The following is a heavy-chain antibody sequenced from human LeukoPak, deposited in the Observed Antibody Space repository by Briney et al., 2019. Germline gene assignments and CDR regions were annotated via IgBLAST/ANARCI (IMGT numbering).Heavy chain of an antibody. CDR2: IYTSGST. J-gene: IGHJ6*03. CDR1: GGSISSYY. D-gene: IGHD6-13*01. V-gene: IGHV4-4*07. CDR3: ARGRVSSSTWYSTYYYYFYMDV. Sequence: SETLSLTCTVSGGSISSYYWSWIRQPAGKGLEWIGRIYTSGSTNYNPSLKSRVTMSVDTSKNQFSLKLSSVTAADTAVYFCARGRVSSSTWYSTYYYYFYMDVWGKGTTVTISS.